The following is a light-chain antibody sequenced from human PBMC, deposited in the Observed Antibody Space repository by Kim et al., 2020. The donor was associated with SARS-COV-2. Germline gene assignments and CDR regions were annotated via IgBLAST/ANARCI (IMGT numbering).Light chain of an antibody. Sequence: DIQMTQSPSSLSASVGDRVTITCRASQRITSNLNWYQQKPGKAPKLLIQGASKFQSGVPSRFSGSGSGTDSTLTISSLQPEDFATYYCQQNYSPPPAFGGGTKVDIK. CDR3: QQNYSPPPA. CDR1: QRITSN. CDR2: GAS. V-gene: IGKV1-39*01. J-gene: IGKJ4*02.